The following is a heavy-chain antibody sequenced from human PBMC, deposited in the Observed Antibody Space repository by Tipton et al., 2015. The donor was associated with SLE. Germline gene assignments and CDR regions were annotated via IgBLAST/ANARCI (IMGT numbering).Heavy chain of an antibody. CDR2: ISGSGGTT. V-gene: IGHV3-23*01. Sequence: GSLRLSCEASGFNFSPYAIHWVRQAPGKGLEWVSGISGSGGTTYYADSVKGRFTVSRDNSKNTLYLQMSSLRAEGTAVYYCARPLTTLTTLNEYWGQGTLVTVSS. CDR1: GFNFSPYA. CDR3: ARPLTTLTTLNEY. J-gene: IGHJ4*02. D-gene: IGHD4-17*01.